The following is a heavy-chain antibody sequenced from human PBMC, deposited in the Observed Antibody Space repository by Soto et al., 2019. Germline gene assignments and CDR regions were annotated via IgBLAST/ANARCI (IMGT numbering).Heavy chain of an antibody. CDR1: GFTFSSYA. CDR3: AREGSSSWYGELRVGSFDY. CDR2: ISYDGSNK. V-gene: IGHV3-30-3*01. J-gene: IGHJ4*02. D-gene: IGHD6-13*01. Sequence: GGSLRLSCAASGFTFSSYAMHWVRQAPGKGLEWVAVISYDGSNKYYADSVKGRFTISRDNSKNTLYLQMNSLRAEDTAVYYCAREGSSSWYGELRVGSFDYWGQGTLVTVSS.